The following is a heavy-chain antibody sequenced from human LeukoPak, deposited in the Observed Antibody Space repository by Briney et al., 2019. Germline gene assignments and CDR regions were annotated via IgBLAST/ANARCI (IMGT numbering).Heavy chain of an antibody. Sequence: SETLSLTCTVSGYSISSGYYWGWLRQPPGKGLEWIGNIYHSGSTYYNPSLKSRVTISVDTSKNQFSLKLSSVTAADTAVYYCARDKGGITMVRGVINFDYWGQGTLVTVSS. J-gene: IGHJ4*02. V-gene: IGHV4-38-2*02. CDR3: ARDKGGITMVRGVINFDY. D-gene: IGHD3-10*01. CDR1: GYSISSGYY. CDR2: IYHSGST.